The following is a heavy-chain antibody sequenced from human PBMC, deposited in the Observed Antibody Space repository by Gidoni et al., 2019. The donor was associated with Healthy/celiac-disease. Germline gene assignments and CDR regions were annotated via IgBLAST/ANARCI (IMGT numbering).Heavy chain of an antibody. D-gene: IGHD1-26*01. CDR3: AREATVGTTGWVDP. CDR2: ISSSSRTI. CDR1: GFTFSSYS. Sequence: EVQLVESGGGLVQPGGSLRLSCAASGFTFSSYSMTWVRQAPGKGLEWVSYISSSSRTIYYEESVKGRCTSARDNAKKSLYMQMNSLRDEETAVYYCAREATVGTTGWVDPWGQGTLVTVSS. V-gene: IGHV3-48*02. J-gene: IGHJ5*02.